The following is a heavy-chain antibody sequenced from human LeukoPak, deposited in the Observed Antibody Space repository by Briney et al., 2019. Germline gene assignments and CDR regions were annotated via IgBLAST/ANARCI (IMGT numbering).Heavy chain of an antibody. V-gene: IGHV7-4-1*02. D-gene: IGHD3-10*01. CDR2: INTNTGNP. J-gene: IGHJ5*02. CDR1: GYTFTSYA. Sequence: GASVKVSCRASGYTFTSYAMNWVRQAPGQGLEWMGWINTNTGNPTYAQGFTGRFVFSLDTSVSTAYLQISSLKAEDTAVYYCARDVVRGVNPNWFDPWGQGTLVTVSS. CDR3: ARDVVRGVNPNWFDP.